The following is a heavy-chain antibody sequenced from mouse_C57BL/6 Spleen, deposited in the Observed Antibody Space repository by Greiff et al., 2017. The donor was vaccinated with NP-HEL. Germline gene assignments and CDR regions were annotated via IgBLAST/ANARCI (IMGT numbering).Heavy chain of an antibody. J-gene: IGHJ4*01. Sequence: QVQLQQSGAELMKPGASVKLSCKATGYTFTGYWIEWVKQRPGHGLEWIGEILPGSGSTNYNEKFKGKAPFTADTSSNTAYMQLSSLTTEDSAIYYCARWGAIYYDYSYAMDYWGQGTSVTVSS. V-gene: IGHV1-9*01. CDR1: GYTFTGYW. CDR3: ARWGAIYYDYSYAMDY. CDR2: ILPGSGST. D-gene: IGHD2-4*01.